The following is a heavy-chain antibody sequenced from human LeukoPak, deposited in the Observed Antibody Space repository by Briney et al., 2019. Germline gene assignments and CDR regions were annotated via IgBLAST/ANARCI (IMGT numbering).Heavy chain of an antibody. CDR3: TRALAYYDSSGYPFDY. CDR1: GFTFGDYA. D-gene: IGHD3-22*01. J-gene: IGHJ4*02. CDR2: IRCRAYGGTT. V-gene: IGHV3-49*04. Sequence: GGALRLACTASGFTFGDYAMSWVRQAPGKGLEWVGFIRCRAYGGTTEYAAGVKGRLIISRDNLKSFAYLQMNSLKTEDTAVYYCTRALAYYDSSGYPFDYWGQGTLVTVSS.